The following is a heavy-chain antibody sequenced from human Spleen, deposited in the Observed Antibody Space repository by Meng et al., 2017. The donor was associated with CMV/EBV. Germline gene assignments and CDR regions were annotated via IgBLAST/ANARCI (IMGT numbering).Heavy chain of an antibody. CDR1: GGTFSSYA. V-gene: IGHV1-69*10. D-gene: IGHD6-13*01. CDR2: IIPILDMA. Sequence: SVKVSCKASGGTFSSYAISWVRQAPGQGLEWMGGIIPILDMANYAQKFQGRVTLTADKSTTTAFMELSSLRFEDTAVYYCATVSGYSSRWYPFDSWGQGTLVTVSS. CDR3: ATVSGYSSRWYPFDS. J-gene: IGHJ4*02.